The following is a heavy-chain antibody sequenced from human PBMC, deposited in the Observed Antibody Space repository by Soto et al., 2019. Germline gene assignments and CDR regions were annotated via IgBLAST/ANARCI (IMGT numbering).Heavy chain of an antibody. D-gene: IGHD3-10*01. J-gene: IGHJ4*02. CDR3: ARDRDDYGSGNYYNRIDF. CDR2: FIPIFGTP. V-gene: IGHV1-69*01. Sequence: QVQLVQSGAEVKTPGSSVKVSCKASGGIFSTSAISWLRQAPGQGLEWMGGFIPIFGTPNYAQKFQGSVTITADESTSTAYMELSRLRSEDTAVYYCARDRDDYGSGNYYNRIDFWGQGTLVTVSS. CDR1: GGIFSTSA.